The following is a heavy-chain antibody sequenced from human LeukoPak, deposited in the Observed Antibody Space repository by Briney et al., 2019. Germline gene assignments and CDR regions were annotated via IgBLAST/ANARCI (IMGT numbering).Heavy chain of an antibody. J-gene: IGHJ4*02. D-gene: IGHD6-6*01. Sequence: GGSLRLSCAASGFTFSSYGMHWVRQAPGKGLEWVAFIRYDGSNKYYAESVKGRFTISRDNSKNTLYLQMNSLRAEDTAVYYCAKDRIAAQYFDYWGQGTLVTVSS. CDR1: GFTFSSYG. CDR2: IRYDGSNK. CDR3: AKDRIAAQYFDY. V-gene: IGHV3-30*02.